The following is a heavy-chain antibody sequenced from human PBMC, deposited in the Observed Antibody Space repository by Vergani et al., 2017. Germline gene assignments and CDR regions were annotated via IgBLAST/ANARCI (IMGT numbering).Heavy chain of an antibody. CDR2: IIPIFGTA. Sequence: QVQLVQSGAEVKKPGSSLKVSCKASGGTFSSYAISWVRQAPGQGLEWMGGIIPIFGTANYAQKFQGRVTITADESTSTAYMELSSLRSEDTAVYYWARGGRGYSSSWSQNGFDPWGQGTLVTVSS. J-gene: IGHJ5*02. V-gene: IGHV1-69*01. CDR1: GGTFSSYA. CDR3: ARGGRGYSSSWSQNGFDP. D-gene: IGHD6-13*01.